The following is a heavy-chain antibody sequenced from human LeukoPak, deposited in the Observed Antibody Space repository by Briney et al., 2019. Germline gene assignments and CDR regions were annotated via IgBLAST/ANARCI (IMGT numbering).Heavy chain of an antibody. CDR3: AKGSSGWYKLYYFDY. D-gene: IGHD6-19*01. V-gene: IGHV3-23*01. J-gene: IGHJ4*02. Sequence: GGSLRLSCAASGFSDAWMSWVRQAPGKGLEWVSAISGSGGSTYYADSVKGRFTISRDNSKNTLYLQMNSLRAEDTAVYYCAKGSSGWYKLYYFDYWGQGTLVTVSS. CDR2: ISGSGGST. CDR1: GFSDAW.